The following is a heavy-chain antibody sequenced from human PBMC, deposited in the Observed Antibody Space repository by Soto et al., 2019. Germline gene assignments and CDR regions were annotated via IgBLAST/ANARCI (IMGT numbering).Heavy chain of an antibody. J-gene: IGHJ2*01. D-gene: IGHD2-15*01. CDR1: GGSMSSDRYY. V-gene: IGHV4-39*01. CDR3: ALFCSGGSCYRTAFWYFDL. CDR2: TYYSGTT. Sequence: QLQLQESGPGLLKPSETLSLTCTVSGGSMSSDRYYWGWIRQPPGKGLEWIGSTYYSGTTSYNPSLTSRVTISVDPTGNQFSLRLSSVTAADTAVYYCALFCSGGSCYRTAFWYFDLWGRGSLVTVSS.